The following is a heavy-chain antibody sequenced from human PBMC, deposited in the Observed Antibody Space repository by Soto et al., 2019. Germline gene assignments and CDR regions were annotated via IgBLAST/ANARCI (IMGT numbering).Heavy chain of an antibody. CDR1: GFTFSSYA. CDR2: ISGSGGST. CDR3: AKDRLRYCSGGSCYPGGAFDI. Sequence: GGSLRLSCAASGFTFSSYAMSWVRQAPGKGLEWVSAISGSGGSTYYADSVKGRFTISRDNSKNTLYLQMNSLRAEDTAVYYCAKDRLRYCSGGSCYPGGAFDIWGQGTMVTV. V-gene: IGHV3-23*01. J-gene: IGHJ3*02. D-gene: IGHD2-15*01.